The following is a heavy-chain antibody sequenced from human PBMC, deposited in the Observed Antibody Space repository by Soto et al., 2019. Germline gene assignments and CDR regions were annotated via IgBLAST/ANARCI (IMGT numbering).Heavy chain of an antibody. V-gene: IGHV3-11*01. Sequence: PGGSLRLSCAASGVTFSHYYMSWIRQAPGKGLEWVSYISSSGITIYYADSVKGRFTISSDNAKNSLYLQMNSLRAEDTAVYYCARDPFHSSFVTGRDAFDIWAQGTMVTVSS. J-gene: IGHJ3*02. D-gene: IGHD3-3*02. CDR1: GVTFSHYY. CDR2: ISSSGITI. CDR3: ARDPFHSSFVTGRDAFDI.